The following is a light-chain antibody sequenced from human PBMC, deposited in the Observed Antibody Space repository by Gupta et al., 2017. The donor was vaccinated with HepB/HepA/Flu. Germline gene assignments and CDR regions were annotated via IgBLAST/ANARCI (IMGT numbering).Light chain of an antibody. CDR3: CSYAGSSTFML. Sequence: QSALTQSASVSGSPGQTITISCTGTSSDIGSYNLVSWYQQHPDKAPKLIIYEVNKRPSGVSNRFSGSKSGNTASLTISGLRGEDESDYYCCSYAGSSTFMLFGGGTKVTVL. J-gene: IGLJ2*01. V-gene: IGLV2-23*02. CDR2: EVN. CDR1: SSDIGSYNL.